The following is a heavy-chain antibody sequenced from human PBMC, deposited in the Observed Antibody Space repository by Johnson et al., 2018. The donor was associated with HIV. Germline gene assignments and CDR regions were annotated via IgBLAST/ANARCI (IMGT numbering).Heavy chain of an antibody. CDR2: ISGSGGST. CDR3: AREGIAARLAAFDI. V-gene: IGHV3-23*04. Sequence: VQLVESGGGLVQPGGSLRLSCAASGFTFSSYAMSWVRQAPGKGLEWVSAISGSGGSTYSADSVKGRFPISRDNPKNSLYLQLNSLRAEDTAVYYCAREGIAARLAAFDIWGQGTMVTVSS. D-gene: IGHD6-6*01. CDR1: GFTFSSYA. J-gene: IGHJ3*02.